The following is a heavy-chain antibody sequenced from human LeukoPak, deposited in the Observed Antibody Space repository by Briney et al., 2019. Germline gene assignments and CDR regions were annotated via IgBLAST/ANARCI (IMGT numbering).Heavy chain of an antibody. D-gene: IGHD2-21*02. Sequence: GGSLRLSCAASGFTFSNYALHWVRQAPGKGREWVAVISYDGSNKYYADSVKGRFTISRDNSENTLYLQTNSPRAEDTAVYYCVLTVVNAFDIWGQGTLVTVSS. CDR3: VLTVVNAFDI. CDR2: ISYDGSNK. CDR1: GFTFSNYA. J-gene: IGHJ3*02. V-gene: IGHV3-30-3*01.